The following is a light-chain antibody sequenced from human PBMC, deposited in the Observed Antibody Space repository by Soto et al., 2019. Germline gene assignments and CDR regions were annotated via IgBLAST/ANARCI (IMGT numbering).Light chain of an antibody. CDR2: GAS. J-gene: IGKJ1*01. Sequence: ETEAKKTPGTLSLSPGGRATLSCRASQRVGSNYLAWYQQKPGQPPRLLIHGASSRASGIPDRFSGSGSGTDFTLTISRLQPEDFTVYYCPESAIPRWTSCQGAKPEI. CDR1: QRVGSNY. CDR3: PESAIPRWT. V-gene: IGKV3-20*01.